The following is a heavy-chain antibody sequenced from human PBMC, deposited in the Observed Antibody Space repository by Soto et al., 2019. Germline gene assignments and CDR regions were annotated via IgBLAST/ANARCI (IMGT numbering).Heavy chain of an antibody. J-gene: IGHJ4*02. Sequence: QVQLVESGGGVVQPGTSLRLACAASGFTLSNIGMQWVRQAPGKGLEWVAVISAGGNTKYYADSVKGRFTIYRDNSKNTVFLQMNSLRTEDTAVYYCAKESGGERYAAYFDLWGQGTLVTVSA. CDR3: AKESGGERYAAYFDL. D-gene: IGHD2-21*01. CDR2: ISAGGNTK. V-gene: IGHV3-30*18. CDR1: GFTLSNIG.